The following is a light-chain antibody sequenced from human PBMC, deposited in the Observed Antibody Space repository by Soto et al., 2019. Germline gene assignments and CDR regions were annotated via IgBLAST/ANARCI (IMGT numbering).Light chain of an antibody. CDR1: RRDAENYNF. V-gene: IGLV2-23*01. CDR3: CSYAGSSTSWV. J-gene: IGLJ3*02. CDR2: EDS. Sequence: QSALTQPASVSGSPGQSITISCTGTRRDAENYNFVSWYQQHPGKAPKVIIYEDSTRPSGVSNRISGSKSGNTASLTISGLQAEDEADYYCCSYAGSSTSWVFGGGTKLTVL.